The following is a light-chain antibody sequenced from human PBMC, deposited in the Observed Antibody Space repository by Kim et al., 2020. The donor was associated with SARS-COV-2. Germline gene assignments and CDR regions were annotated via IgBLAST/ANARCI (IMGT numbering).Light chain of an antibody. V-gene: IGKV1-39*01. CDR2: AAY. CDR1: PDISTY. Sequence: GDTVTITCRASPDISTYLNWYTHIPGRAPELLIYAAYSLDSGVPSRFSGSGSDTDFTLTISSLQPEDFATYFCQQSYNTPWTFGQGTKV. J-gene: IGKJ1*01. CDR3: QQSYNTPWT.